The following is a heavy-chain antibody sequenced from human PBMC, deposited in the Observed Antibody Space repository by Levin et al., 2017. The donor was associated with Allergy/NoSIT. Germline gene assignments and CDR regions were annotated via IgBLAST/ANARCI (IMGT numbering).Heavy chain of an antibody. Sequence: GESLKISCAASGFAFRSHTMNWVRQAPGKGLEWVSSISGGSNNIHYADSVRGRFAISRANAKNSLFLQMNNLRDEDTAVYYCARDSFDGSGYPYYFDYWGQGTLVSVSS. CDR1: GFAFRSHT. V-gene: IGHV3-48*02. CDR2: ISGGSNNI. J-gene: IGHJ4*02. CDR3: ARDSFDGSGYPYYFDY. D-gene: IGHD3-22*01.